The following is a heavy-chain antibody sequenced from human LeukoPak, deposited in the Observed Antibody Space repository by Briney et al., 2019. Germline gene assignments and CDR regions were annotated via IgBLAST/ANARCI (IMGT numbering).Heavy chain of an antibody. CDR1: GFTFSSYS. CDR2: ISSSSSYI. Sequence: GGSLRLSCAASGFTFSSYSMNWVRQAPGKGLEWVSSISSSSSYIYYADSVKGRFTISRDNAKNSLYLQMNSLRAEDTAVYYCARDPRSQLYYFDYWGQGTLATVSS. J-gene: IGHJ4*02. D-gene: IGHD3-10*01. V-gene: IGHV3-21*01. CDR3: ARDPRSQLYYFDY.